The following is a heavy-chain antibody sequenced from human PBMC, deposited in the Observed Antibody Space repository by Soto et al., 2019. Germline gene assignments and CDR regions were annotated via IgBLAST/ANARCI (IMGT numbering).Heavy chain of an antibody. V-gene: IGHV3-30-3*01. CDR2: ISYDGSNK. D-gene: IGHD1-26*01. CDR3: ARDSPIVGATTYAFDI. Sequence: SLRLSCAASGFTYSSYAMHWVRQAPGKGLEWVAVISYDGSNKYYADSVKGRFTISRDNSKNTLYLQMNSLRAEDTAVYYCARDSPIVGATTYAFDIWGQGTMVTVSS. J-gene: IGHJ3*02. CDR1: GFTYSSYA.